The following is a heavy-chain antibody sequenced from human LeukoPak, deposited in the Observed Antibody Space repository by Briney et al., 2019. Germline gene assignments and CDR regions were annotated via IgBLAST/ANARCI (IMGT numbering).Heavy chain of an antibody. Sequence: PGGSLRLSCAASGFTLSNSWMHWVRQAPGKGLVWVSRIDPGGNTDYADSVKGRFTISRDNAKNTLYLQMNSLRAEDTAVYRCARDVRGPHDFWGQGTLVTVSS. CDR1: GFTLSNSW. J-gene: IGHJ4*02. CDR2: IDPGGNT. V-gene: IGHV3-74*01. CDR3: ARDVRGPHDF. D-gene: IGHD2/OR15-2a*01.